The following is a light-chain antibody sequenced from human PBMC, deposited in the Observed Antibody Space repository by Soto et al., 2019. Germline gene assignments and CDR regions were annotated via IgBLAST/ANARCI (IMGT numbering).Light chain of an antibody. V-gene: IGKV2-40*01. CDR2: IVS. CDR1: QSLLDSDDGNTY. Sequence: DVVVTQTPLSLPVTPGEPASISCRSSQSLLDSDDGNTYLDWDLHRPGQTPHIQNAIVSYRASGVTDSVSGSGSGFHFTMKISRVEAGDVGVYYCIQRRHYHYTFGQGTKLDIK. J-gene: IGKJ2*01. CDR3: IQRRHYHYT.